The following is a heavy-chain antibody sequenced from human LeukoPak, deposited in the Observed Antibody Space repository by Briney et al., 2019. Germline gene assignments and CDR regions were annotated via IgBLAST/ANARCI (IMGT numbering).Heavy chain of an antibody. CDR3: GRGGYYFDY. CDR2: INSDGTIT. Sequence: PGWSLRLSCAASGFTLSSSWIHWVRQAPGKGLVWVSRINSDGTITSYADSVKGRFTISRDNAKSTLYLQMNSLRAEDTAVYYCGRGGYYFDYWGQGTLVTVSS. J-gene: IGHJ4*02. V-gene: IGHV3-74*01. CDR1: GFTLSSSW.